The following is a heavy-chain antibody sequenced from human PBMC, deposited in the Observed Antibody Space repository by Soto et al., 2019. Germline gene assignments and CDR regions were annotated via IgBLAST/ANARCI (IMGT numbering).Heavy chain of an antibody. CDR2: INPNSGGT. J-gene: IGHJ6*02. Sequence: ASVKVSCKASGYTFTGYYMHWVRQAPGQGLEWMGWINPNSGGTNYAQKFQGWVTMTRDTSISTAYMELSRLRSDDTAVYYCARGRGSILTPAEVYYYYGMDVWGQGTTVTVSS. CDR3: ARGRGSILTPAEVYYYYGMDV. V-gene: IGHV1-2*04. CDR1: GYTFTGYY. D-gene: IGHD3-10*01.